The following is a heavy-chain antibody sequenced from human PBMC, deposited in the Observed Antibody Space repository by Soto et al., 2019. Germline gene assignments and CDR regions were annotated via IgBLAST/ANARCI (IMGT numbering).Heavy chain of an antibody. D-gene: IGHD3-22*01. CDR1: GFTFTSSG. CDR2: IVVGSGNT. J-gene: IGHJ3*02. CDR3: AADYMPARHYDSSGYLSDAFDI. Sequence: ASVKVSFKASGFTFTSSGVQWLRQARGQRLEWIGWIVVGSGNTNYAQKFQERVTITRDMSTSTAYMELSSLRSEDTAVYYCAADYMPARHYDSSGYLSDAFDIWGQGTMVTVSS. V-gene: IGHV1-58*01.